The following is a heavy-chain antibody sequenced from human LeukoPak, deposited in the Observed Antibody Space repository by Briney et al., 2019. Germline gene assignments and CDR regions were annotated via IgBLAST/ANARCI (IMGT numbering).Heavy chain of an antibody. CDR2: IQYDGSYK. D-gene: IGHD2-2*02. J-gene: IGHJ4*02. Sequence: GESLRLSCAPSGFTFSFYGMHWVRQAPGKGVEGVAFIQYDGSYKFYADSVQGRFSISRDNSKNTLFLQMNSLRADDTAVYYCAKTSDQLLYSKFDFWGQGTLVTVSS. CDR3: AKTSDQLLYSKFDF. V-gene: IGHV3-30*02. CDR1: GFTFSFYG.